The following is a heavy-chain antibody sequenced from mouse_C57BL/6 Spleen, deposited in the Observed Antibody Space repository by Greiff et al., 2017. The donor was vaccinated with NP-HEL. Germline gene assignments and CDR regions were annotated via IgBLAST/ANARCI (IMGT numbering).Heavy chain of an antibody. CDR1: GFTFSSYA. V-gene: IGHV5-4*01. Sequence: EVRLVESGGGLVKPGGSLKLSCAASGFTFSSYAMSWVRQTPEKRLVWVATISDGGSYTYYPDNVKCRFTISRDNSKNNLYQQMSHLKSEDKAMYYCARDHGSSSYYCDYWGQGPTRTVSS. CDR2: ISDGGSYT. J-gene: IGHJ2*01. CDR3: ARDHGSSSYYCDY. D-gene: IGHD1-1*01.